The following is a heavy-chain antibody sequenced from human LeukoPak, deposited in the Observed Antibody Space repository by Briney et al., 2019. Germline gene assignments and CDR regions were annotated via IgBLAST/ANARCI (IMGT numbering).Heavy chain of an antibody. CDR2: IYTSGST. Sequence: SETLSLTCTVSGGSISSYYWSWIRQPAGKGLEWIGRIYTSGSTNYNPSLKSRVTMSVDTSKNQFSLKLSSVTAADTAVYYCASKYSGYDYERYNWFDPWGQGTLVTVSS. CDR3: ASKYSGYDYERYNWFDP. J-gene: IGHJ5*02. D-gene: IGHD5-12*01. V-gene: IGHV4-4*07. CDR1: GGSISSYY.